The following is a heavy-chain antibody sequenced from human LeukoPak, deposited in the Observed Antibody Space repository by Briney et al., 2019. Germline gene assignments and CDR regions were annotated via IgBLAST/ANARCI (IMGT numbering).Heavy chain of an antibody. Sequence: SETLSLTCTVSGGSISSYYWSWMRQPAGKGLEWIGRIYTSGSTNYNPSLKSRVTMSVDTSKNRFSLKLSSVTAADTAVYYCARGHRFGELAHAFDIWSQGTMVTVSS. CDR3: ARGHRFGELAHAFDI. J-gene: IGHJ3*02. D-gene: IGHD3-10*01. V-gene: IGHV4-4*07. CDR2: IYTSGST. CDR1: GGSISSYY.